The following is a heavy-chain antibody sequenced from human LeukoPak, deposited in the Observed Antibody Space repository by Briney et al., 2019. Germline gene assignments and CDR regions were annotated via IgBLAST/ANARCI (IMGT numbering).Heavy chain of an antibody. CDR2: INANTGNP. V-gene: IGHV7-4-1*02. D-gene: IGHD6-13*01. J-gene: IGHJ6*03. Sequence: ASVKVSCKASGYTFTSYYMHWVRQAPGQGLEWMGWINANTGNPAYAQGFTGRFVFSLDTSVSTAYLQISSLKAEDTAVYYCGRSLAAAGHMDVWGKGTTVTVSS. CDR1: GYTFTSYY. CDR3: GRSLAAAGHMDV.